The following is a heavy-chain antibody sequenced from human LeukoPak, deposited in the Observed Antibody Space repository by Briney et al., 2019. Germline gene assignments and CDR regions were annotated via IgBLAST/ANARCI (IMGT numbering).Heavy chain of an antibody. Sequence: PGGSLRHSCAASGFSVSKNYMNWVRQAPGKGLEWVLVIYSGGSTYHADSVKGRFTISRDNSKNTLCLHMNRLRAEDTAVYYCARGGILWELGFDIWGQGTMVTVSS. CDR3: ARGGILWELGFDI. J-gene: IGHJ3*02. V-gene: IGHV3-53*01. CDR1: GFSVSKNY. D-gene: IGHD1-26*01. CDR2: IYSGGST.